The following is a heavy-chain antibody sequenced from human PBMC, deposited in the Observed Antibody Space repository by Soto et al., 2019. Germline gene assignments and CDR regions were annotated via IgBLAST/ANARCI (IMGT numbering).Heavy chain of an antibody. Sequence: SQTLSLTCAISGDSVSTNSATWDWIRQPPSRGLEWLGRTYYRSKWYNDYAVSVKGRISIKPDTSNNQLSLQLNSVTPDDTAVYYCARLIGNSWLASWGQRTLVPVSS. CDR1: GDSVSTNSAT. V-gene: IGHV6-1*01. CDR2: TYYRSKWYN. D-gene: IGHD2-8*01. CDR3: ARLIGNSWLAS. J-gene: IGHJ5*01.